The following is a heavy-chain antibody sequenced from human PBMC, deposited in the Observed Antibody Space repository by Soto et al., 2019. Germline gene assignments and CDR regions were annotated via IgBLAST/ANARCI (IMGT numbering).Heavy chain of an antibody. CDR1: GYSITNVNW. CDR3: ARVVVVSLSMDV. CDR2: IFHSGAT. D-gene: IGHD2-15*01. J-gene: IGHJ6*02. Sequence: SETLSLTCAVSGYSITNVNWWAWIRQPPGKGLEWIGYIFHSGATHYNPSLKSRVTMSVDTSKNQFSLKLSSVTAAATAVYYCARVVVVSLSMDVWGQGTTVTVSS. V-gene: IGHV4-28*03.